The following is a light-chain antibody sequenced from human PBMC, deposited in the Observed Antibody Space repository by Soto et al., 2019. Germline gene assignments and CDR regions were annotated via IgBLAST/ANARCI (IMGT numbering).Light chain of an antibody. CDR2: VNR. CDR1: RSNIGAGYD. J-gene: IGLJ2*01. Sequence: QSVLTQPPSVSGAPRQRVTISCTGRRSNIGAGYDVHWYQQLPGTAPKLLLYVNRDRPSGVPDRFSGSKSGTSACLAITGLQAEDESDYYCQSYDNSLSEMVFGGGTKLTVL. CDR3: QSYDNSLSEMV. V-gene: IGLV1-40*01.